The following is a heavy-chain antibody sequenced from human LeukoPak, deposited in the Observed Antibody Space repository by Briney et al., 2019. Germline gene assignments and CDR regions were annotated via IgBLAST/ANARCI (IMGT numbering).Heavy chain of an antibody. J-gene: IGHJ4*02. CDR3: AREHDWGDFDY. CDR2: ISYSGTN. CDR1: GGSVSSGTYY. Sequence: PSETLSLICTVSGGSVSSGTYYWSWIRQPPGKELEWIGYISYSGTNNYNPSLKSRATIYNDTSKNQFSLKLTSVTAADAAVYYSAREHDWGDFDYWGRGILITVSS. V-gene: IGHV4-61*01. D-gene: IGHD3-9*01.